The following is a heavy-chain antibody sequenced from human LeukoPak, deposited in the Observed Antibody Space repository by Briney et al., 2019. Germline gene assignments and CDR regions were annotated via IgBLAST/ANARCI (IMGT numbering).Heavy chain of an antibody. CDR2: IYHSGST. Sequence: SETLSLTCAVSGGSISSSNWWSWVRQPPGKGLEWIGEIYHSGSTNYNPSLKSRVTISVDKSKNQFSLKLSSVTAADTAAYYCATLRYFDWLAYFDYWGQGTLVTVSS. CDR3: ATLRYFDWLAYFDY. J-gene: IGHJ4*02. D-gene: IGHD3-9*01. CDR1: GGSISSSNW. V-gene: IGHV4-4*02.